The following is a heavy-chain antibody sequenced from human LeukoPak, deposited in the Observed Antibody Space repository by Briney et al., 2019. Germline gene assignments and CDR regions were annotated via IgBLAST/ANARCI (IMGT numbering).Heavy chain of an antibody. CDR2: ISWNSNTI. J-gene: IGHJ4*02. D-gene: IGHD2-2*01. CDR3: AKGQQYQLLSFLFDY. V-gene: IGHV3-9*03. Sequence: GRSLRLSCAASGFTFDDYAMHWVRQAPGKGLEWVSGISWNSNTIGYADSVKGRFTISRDNAKNSLYLQMNSLRAEDMALYYCAKGQQYQLLSFLFDYWGQGTLVTVSS. CDR1: GFTFDDYA.